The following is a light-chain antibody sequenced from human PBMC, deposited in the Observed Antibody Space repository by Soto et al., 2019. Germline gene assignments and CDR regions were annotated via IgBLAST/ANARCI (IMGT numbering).Light chain of an antibody. V-gene: IGLV1-44*01. CDR2: SNH. CDR1: SSNIGSNS. CDR3: SAWDDSLVVV. Sequence: QSVLTQPPSASGTPGQTVTISCSGSSSNIGSNSVNWFQHLPGAVPKLLIFSNHQRPSGVPDRFSGSKSGTSASLAISGLQPEDEADYYCSAWDDSLVVVFGGGTKLTVL. J-gene: IGLJ2*01.